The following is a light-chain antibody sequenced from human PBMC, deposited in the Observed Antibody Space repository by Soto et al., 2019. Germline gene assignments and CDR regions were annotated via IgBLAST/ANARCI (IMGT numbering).Light chain of an antibody. CDR3: QQYNGYWT. J-gene: IGKJ1*01. CDR2: DAS. CDR1: QSISSW. V-gene: IGKV1-5*01. Sequence: DIQMTQSPSTLSASVGDRVTITCRASQSISSWLAWYQQKPGKAPKLLIYDASSLESGVPSRLSGSGSGTEFTLTISSLQPDDFATYYCQQYNGYWTFGQGTKVDIK.